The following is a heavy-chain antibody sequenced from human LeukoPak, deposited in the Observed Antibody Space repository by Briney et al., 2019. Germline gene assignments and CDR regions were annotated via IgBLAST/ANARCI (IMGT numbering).Heavy chain of an antibody. CDR2: IYSGGST. Sequence: GGSLRLSCAASEFTVSGNYISWVRQAPGKGLEWVSVIYSGGSTYYADSVKGRFTISRDNSKNTLYLQMNSLRAEDTAVYYCARENYYYDSSGYYYIYYIDVWGKGTTVTVSS. J-gene: IGHJ6*03. D-gene: IGHD3-22*01. CDR3: ARENYYYDSSGYYYIYYIDV. V-gene: IGHV3-53*01. CDR1: EFTVSGNY.